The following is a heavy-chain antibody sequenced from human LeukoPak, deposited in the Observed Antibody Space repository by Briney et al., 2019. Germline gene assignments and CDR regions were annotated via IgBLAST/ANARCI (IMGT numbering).Heavy chain of an antibody. CDR3: ARHGRWLQRPNYFDY. Sequence: PSETLSLTCTVSGGSISISSYYWGWIRQPPGKGLEWIGSIYYSGSTYYNPSLKSRVTISVDTSKNQFSLKLSSVTAADTAVYYCARHGRWLQRPNYFDYWGQGTLVTVSS. CDR1: GGSISISSYY. CDR2: IYYSGST. V-gene: IGHV4-39*01. D-gene: IGHD5-12*01. J-gene: IGHJ4*02.